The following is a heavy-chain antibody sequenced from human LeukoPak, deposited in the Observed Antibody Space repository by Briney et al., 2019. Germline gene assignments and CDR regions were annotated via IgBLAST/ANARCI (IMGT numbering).Heavy chain of an antibody. D-gene: IGHD1-26*01. CDR1: GFTFSTYN. CDR2: ICSSSSYT. Sequence: PGGSLRFSCAASGFTFSTYNMNWVRQAPGKGLEWVSSICSSSSYTYYADSMKGRFTISRDNTKNSLYLQMNSLRAEDTAVYYCARSVGGPYHFDYWGQGTLVTVSS. J-gene: IGHJ4*02. CDR3: ARSVGGPYHFDY. V-gene: IGHV3-21*01.